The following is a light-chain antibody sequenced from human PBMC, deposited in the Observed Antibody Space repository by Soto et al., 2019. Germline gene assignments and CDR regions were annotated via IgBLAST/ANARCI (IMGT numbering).Light chain of an antibody. Sequence: EIVLTQSPGTLSLSPGERATLSCRASQSVTSSYLAWYQQKPGHAPRLLIYVASSRATGIPDRFSGSGSGTDFTLTISRLEPEDLAVYYCQQYGSSPRFGQGTKVEIK. CDR1: QSVTSSY. J-gene: IGKJ1*01. V-gene: IGKV3-20*01. CDR2: VAS. CDR3: QQYGSSPR.